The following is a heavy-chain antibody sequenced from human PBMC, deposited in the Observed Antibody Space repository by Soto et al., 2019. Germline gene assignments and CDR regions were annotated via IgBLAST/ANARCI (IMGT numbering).Heavy chain of an antibody. CDR1: GGTFSSYT. D-gene: IGHD6-13*01. CDR2: IIPILGIA. Sequence: SVKVSCKASGGTFSSYTISWVRQAPGQGLEWMGRIIPILGIANYAQKLQGRVTMTTYTSTSTAYMEMRSLRSDDTAVYYCARTDSRPQDFDYWGQGTLVTVSS. CDR3: ARTDSRPQDFDY. V-gene: IGHV1-69*02. J-gene: IGHJ4*02.